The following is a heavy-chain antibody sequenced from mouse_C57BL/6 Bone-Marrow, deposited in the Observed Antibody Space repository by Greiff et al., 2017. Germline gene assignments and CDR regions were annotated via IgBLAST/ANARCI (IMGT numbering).Heavy chain of an antibody. Sequence: EVNLVESGGGLVQPGGSLKLSCAASGFTFSDYGMAWVRQAPRKGPEWVAFISNLAYSIYYADTVTGRFTISRENAKNTLYLEMSSLRSEDTAMYYCAIYYGSSYYAMDYWGQGTSVTVSS. CDR2: ISNLAYSI. J-gene: IGHJ4*01. V-gene: IGHV5-15*01. CDR3: AIYYGSSYYAMDY. D-gene: IGHD1-1*01. CDR1: GFTFSDYG.